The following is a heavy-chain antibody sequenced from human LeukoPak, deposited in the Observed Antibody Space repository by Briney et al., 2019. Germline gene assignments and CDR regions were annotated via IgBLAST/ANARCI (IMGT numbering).Heavy chain of an antibody. J-gene: IGHJ6*02. CDR3: ARAPRDYYDSSGYTYYYGMDV. CDR2: INHSGST. V-gene: IGHV4-34*01. D-gene: IGHD3-22*01. CDR1: GGSFSGYC. Sequence: SETLSLTCAVYGGSFSGYCWSWIRQPPGKGLEWSGEINHSGSTNYNPSLKSRVTISVDTSKNQFSLKLSSVTAADTAVYYCARAPRDYYDSSGYTYYYGMDVWGQGTTVTVSS.